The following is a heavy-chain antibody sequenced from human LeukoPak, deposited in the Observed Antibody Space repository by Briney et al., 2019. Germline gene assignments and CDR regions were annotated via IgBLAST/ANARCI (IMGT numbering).Heavy chain of an antibody. D-gene: IGHD3-10*01. CDR1: GGSISSSSYY. Sequence: SETLSLTCTVSGGSISSSSYYWGWIRQPPGKGLEWIGSIYYSGSTYYNPSLKSRVTISVDTSKNQFSLKLSSVTAADTAVYYCARQIRPPFGTLDIWGQGTMVTVSS. J-gene: IGHJ3*02. V-gene: IGHV4-39*01. CDR3: ARQIRPPFGTLDI. CDR2: IYYSGST.